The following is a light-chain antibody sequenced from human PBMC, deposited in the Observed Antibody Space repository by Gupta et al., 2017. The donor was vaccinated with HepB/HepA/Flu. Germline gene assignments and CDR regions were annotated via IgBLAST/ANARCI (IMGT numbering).Light chain of an antibody. V-gene: IGKV1-17*01. CDR2: AAS. J-gene: IGKJ3*01. CDR3: RQHNTYPFT. Sequence: DIQMTQSPSSLSASVGDRVTITCRASQDIRNDLLGWFQQKPGKAPKRLIYAASSLDGGVPSRFRGSGSGTEFTLTISSLQPEDFATYYCRQHNTYPFTFGPGTKVDIK. CDR1: QDIRND.